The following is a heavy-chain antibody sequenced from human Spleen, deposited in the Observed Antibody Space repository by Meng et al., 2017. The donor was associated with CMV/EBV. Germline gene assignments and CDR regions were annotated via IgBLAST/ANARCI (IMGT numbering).Heavy chain of an antibody. V-gene: IGHV4-30-4*08. CDR3: ARGGSSRFGELSLPFDP. Sequence: SWVRQPPGKGLEWIGYIYYSGRTNYNPSLKSRVTISVDTSKNQLSLKLSSETAADTAVYYCARGGSSRFGELSLPFDPWGQGTLVTVSS. CDR2: IYYSGRT. D-gene: IGHD3-10*01. J-gene: IGHJ5*02.